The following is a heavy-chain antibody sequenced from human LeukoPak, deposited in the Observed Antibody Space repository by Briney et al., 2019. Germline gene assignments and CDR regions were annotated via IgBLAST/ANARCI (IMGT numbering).Heavy chain of an antibody. CDR1: GGPISSYY. CDR2: IYYSGST. CDR3: ARGACWGGVEPECYYYYYGMDV. D-gene: IGHD2-8*01. Sequence: SETLSLTCTVSGGPISSYYWRWIRQPPGKGLEWIGYIYYSGSTNYNPSLKSRVTISVDTSKNQFSLKLSSVTAADTAVYYCARGACWGGVEPECYYYYYGMDVWGKGTTVTVSS. J-gene: IGHJ6*04. V-gene: IGHV4-59*01.